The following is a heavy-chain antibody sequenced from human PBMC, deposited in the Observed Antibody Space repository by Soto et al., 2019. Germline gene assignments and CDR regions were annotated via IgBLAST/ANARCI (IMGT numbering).Heavy chain of an antibody. Sequence: ASVKVSCEASGGSFSSYTISWVRQAPGQGLEWMGRIIPILGIANYAQKFQGRVTITADKSTSTAYMELSSLRSEDTAVYYCARDQSSQYYMDVWGKGTTVTVSS. CDR3: ARDQSSQYYMDV. CDR1: GGSFSSYT. V-gene: IGHV1-69*04. J-gene: IGHJ6*03. CDR2: IIPILGIA.